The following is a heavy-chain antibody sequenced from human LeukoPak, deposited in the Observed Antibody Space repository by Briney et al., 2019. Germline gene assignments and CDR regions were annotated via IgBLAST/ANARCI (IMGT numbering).Heavy chain of an antibody. CDR2: IYYSGST. D-gene: IGHD1-26*01. V-gene: IGHV4-59*08. Sequence: PSETLSLTCTVSGGSISSYYWSWLRQPPGKGLEGIGYIYYSGSTNYNPSLKSRVTISVDTSKNQFSLKLSSVTAADTAVYYCARRSLVGAWVLDAFDIWGQGTVVTVSS. CDR3: ARRSLVGAWVLDAFDI. CDR1: GGSISSYY. J-gene: IGHJ3*02.